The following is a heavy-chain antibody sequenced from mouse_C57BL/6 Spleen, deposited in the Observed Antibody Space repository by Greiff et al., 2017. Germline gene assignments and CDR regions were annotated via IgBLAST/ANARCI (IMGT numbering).Heavy chain of an antibody. V-gene: IGHV6-6*01. Sequence: EVKLEESGGGLVQPGGSMKLSCAASGFTFSDAWMDWVRQSPEKGLEWVAEIRNKANNHATYYAESVKGRFTISRDDSKSSVYLQMNSLRAEDTGIYYCTRVLYYVSSPYYFDYWGQGTTLTVSS. CDR2: IRNKANNHAT. J-gene: IGHJ2*01. CDR1: GFTFSDAW. D-gene: IGHD1-1*01. CDR3: TRVLYYVSSPYYFDY.